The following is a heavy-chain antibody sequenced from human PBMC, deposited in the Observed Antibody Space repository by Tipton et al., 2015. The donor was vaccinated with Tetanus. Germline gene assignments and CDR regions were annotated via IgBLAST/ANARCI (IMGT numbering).Heavy chain of an antibody. CDR3: ASWEYFQD. Sequence: AASGFTFSSYWMSWVRQAPGKGLEWVANIKEDGSVKYYVDSVKGRLTISRDNAKNSLYLQMNSLRAEDTAMYYCASWEYFQDWGQGTLVTVSS. V-gene: IGHV3-7*01. J-gene: IGHJ1*01. CDR1: GFTFSSYW. CDR2: IKEDGSVK.